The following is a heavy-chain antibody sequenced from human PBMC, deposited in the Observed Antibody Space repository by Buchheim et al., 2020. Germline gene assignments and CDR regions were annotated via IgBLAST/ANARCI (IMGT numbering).Heavy chain of an antibody. D-gene: IGHD3-22*01. CDR2: IWYDGSNK. CDR1: GFTFSSYG. Sequence: QVQLVESGGGVVQPGRSLRLSCAASGFTFSSYGMHWVRQAPGKGLEWVAVIWYDGSNKYYADSVKGRFTISRDNSKNTLYLQMNSLRAEDTAVYYCARERVLDDSSGYYYYYGMDVWGQGTT. CDR3: ARERVLDDSSGYYYYYGMDV. V-gene: IGHV3-33*01. J-gene: IGHJ6*02.